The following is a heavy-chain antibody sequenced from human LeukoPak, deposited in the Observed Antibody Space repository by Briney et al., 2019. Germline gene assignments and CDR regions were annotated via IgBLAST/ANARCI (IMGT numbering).Heavy chain of an antibody. CDR1: GGSISSGSYY. V-gene: IGHV4-61*02. D-gene: IGHD3-22*01. CDR2: IYTSGST. J-gene: IGHJ4*02. Sequence: SDTLSLTCTVSGGSISSGSYYWSWIRQPAGKGLEWVGRIYTSGSTNYNPSLKSRVTISVDTSKNQFSLKLSSVTAADTAVYYCARIDSSGYPPNFDYWGQGTLVTVSS. CDR3: ARIDSSGYPPNFDY.